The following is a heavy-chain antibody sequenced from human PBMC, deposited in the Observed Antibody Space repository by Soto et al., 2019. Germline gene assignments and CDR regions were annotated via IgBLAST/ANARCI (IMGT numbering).Heavy chain of an antibody. D-gene: IGHD2-2*01. J-gene: IGHJ1*01. CDR2: IYYSGST. CDR3: ARLAGDCSSTSCYEYFQH. CDR1: GGSISSSSYY. Sequence: SETLSLTCTVSGGSISSSSYYWGWIRQPPGKGLEWIGSIYYSGSTYYNPSLKSRVTISVDTSKNQFSLKLSSVTAADTAVYYCARLAGDCSSTSCYEYFQHWGQGTLVTVSS. V-gene: IGHV4-39*01.